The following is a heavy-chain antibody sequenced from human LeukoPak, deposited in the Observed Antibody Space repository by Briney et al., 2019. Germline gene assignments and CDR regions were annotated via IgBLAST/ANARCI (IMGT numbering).Heavy chain of an antibody. J-gene: IGHJ5*02. Sequence: ASVKVSCKASGYTFTGYYMHWVRQAPGQGLEWMGWINPNSGGTNYAQTFQGRVTMTRDTSISTAYMELSRLRSDDTAVYYCAREGPRPNWFDPWGQGTLVTVSS. D-gene: IGHD6-25*01. CDR2: INPNSGGT. CDR1: GYTFTGYY. V-gene: IGHV1-2*02. CDR3: AREGPRPNWFDP.